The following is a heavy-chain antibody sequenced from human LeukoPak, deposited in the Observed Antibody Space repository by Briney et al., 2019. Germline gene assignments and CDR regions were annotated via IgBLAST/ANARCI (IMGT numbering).Heavy chain of an antibody. D-gene: IGHD5-24*01. CDR1: GGSISSYY. CDR3: ARDRTERKKSRDGYRIEQGAFDI. Sequence: PSETLSLTCTVSGGSISSYYWSWIRQPPGKGLEWIGYIYYSGSTNYNPSLKSRVTISVDTSKNQFSLKLSSVTAADTAVYYCARDRTERKKSRDGYRIEQGAFDIWGQGTMVTVSS. CDR2: IYYSGST. J-gene: IGHJ3*02. V-gene: IGHV4-59*01.